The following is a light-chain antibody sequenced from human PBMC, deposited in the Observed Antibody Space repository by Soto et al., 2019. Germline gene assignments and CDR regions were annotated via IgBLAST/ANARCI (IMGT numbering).Light chain of an antibody. CDR2: GAS. Sequence: EIVMTQSPATLSVSPGERATLSCRASQTFSSIYLAWYQQKPGQAPRLLIYGASSRATGIPDRFSGSGSGTDFTLTISRLEPEDSAVYFCQHDSSQTFGQGTKVDIK. J-gene: IGKJ1*01. CDR3: QHDSSQT. V-gene: IGKV3-20*01. CDR1: QTFSSIY.